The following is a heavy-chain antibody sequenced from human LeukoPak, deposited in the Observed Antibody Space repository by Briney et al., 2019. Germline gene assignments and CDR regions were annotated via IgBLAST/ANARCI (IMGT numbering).Heavy chain of an antibody. V-gene: IGHV4-61*02. Sequence: IYTSGSTNYNPSLKSRVTISVDTSKNQFSLKLSSVTAADTAMYYCARETVDYYYYYMDVWGEGTTVTVSS. CDR2: IYTSGST. D-gene: IGHD4-11*01. CDR3: ARETVDYYYYYMDV. J-gene: IGHJ6*03.